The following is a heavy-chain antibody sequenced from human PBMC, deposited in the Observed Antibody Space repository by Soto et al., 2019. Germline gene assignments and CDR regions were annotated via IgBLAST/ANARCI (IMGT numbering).Heavy chain of an antibody. CDR1: GYTFTSSG. CDR3: ARDAPSPISYYDSSGYYSRPPSIQH. D-gene: IGHD3-22*01. CDR2: ISAYNGNT. J-gene: IGHJ1*01. V-gene: IGHV1-18*01. Sequence: ASVKVSCKASGYTFTSSGISWVRQAPGQGLEWMGWISAYNGNTNYAQKLQGRVTMTTDTSTSTAYMELRSLRSDDTAVYYCARDAPSPISYYDSSGYYSRPPSIQHWCQGTLVTVSS.